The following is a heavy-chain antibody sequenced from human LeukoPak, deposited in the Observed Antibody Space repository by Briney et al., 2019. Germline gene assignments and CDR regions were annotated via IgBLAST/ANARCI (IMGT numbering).Heavy chain of an antibody. CDR1: GFTFSDYY. V-gene: IGHV3-11*01. J-gene: IGHJ4*02. D-gene: IGHD3-16*01. CDR2: ISSSGSTI. Sequence: PGWSLRLSCAASGFTFSDYYMSWIRQAPGKGLEWVSYISSSGSTIYYADSVKGRFTISRDNAKNSLYLQMNSLRADDTAVYYCARERDYIWGSYLDYWGQGTLVTVSS. CDR3: ARERDYIWGSYLDY.